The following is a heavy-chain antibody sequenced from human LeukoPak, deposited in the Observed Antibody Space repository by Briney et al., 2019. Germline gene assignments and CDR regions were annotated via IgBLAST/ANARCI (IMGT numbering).Heavy chain of an antibody. CDR3: ANFRYFAWYYFNY. Sequence: GGSLRLSCAASGFTFSTYDMSWVRQAPGKGLEWVSAISVSGGGTYYADSVKGRFTISRDNSKTTLYLQMNSLRVDDTAVYYCANFRYFAWYYFNYWGQGTLVTVSS. CDR1: GFTFSTYD. CDR2: ISVSGGGT. D-gene: IGHD3-9*01. V-gene: IGHV3-23*01. J-gene: IGHJ4*02.